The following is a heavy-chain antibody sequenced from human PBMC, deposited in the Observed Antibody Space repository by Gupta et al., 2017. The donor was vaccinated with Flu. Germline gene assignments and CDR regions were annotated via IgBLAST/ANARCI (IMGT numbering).Heavy chain of an antibody. CDR3: AKDWRGNNNNYGMNV. V-gene: IGHV3-30*18. CDR2: ISHDGSNY. D-gene: IGHD3-16*01. J-gene: IGHJ6*02. Sequence: QERVVESGGGVVQPGRSLRLSCAASGFSFSNYGMHWVRQAPGKGLEWVAVISHDGSNYYHTDSVKGRFTISRDNSKNTLYLQMSRLRTEDTAVDYCAKDWRGNNNNYGMNVWGQGTTVTVSS. CDR1: GFSFSNYG.